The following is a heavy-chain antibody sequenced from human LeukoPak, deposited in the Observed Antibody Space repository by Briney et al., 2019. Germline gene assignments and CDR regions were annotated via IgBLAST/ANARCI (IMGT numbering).Heavy chain of an antibody. Sequence: SETLSLTCTVSGGSISSSSYYWGWIRQPPGKGLEWIGSTYYSGSTYYNPSLKSRVTISVDTSKNQFSLKLSSVTAADTAVYYCARQWADFWSGYYLVFDYWGQGTLVTVSS. CDR3: ARQWADFWSGYYLVFDY. V-gene: IGHV4-39*01. CDR1: GGSISSSSYY. J-gene: IGHJ4*02. D-gene: IGHD3-3*01. CDR2: TYYSGST.